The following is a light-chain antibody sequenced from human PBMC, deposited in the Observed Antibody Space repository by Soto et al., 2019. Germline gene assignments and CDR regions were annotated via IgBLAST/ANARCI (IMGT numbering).Light chain of an antibody. Sequence: QPVLTQSPSASASLGASVKLTCTLSSGHSSNAIAWHQQQPEKGPRYLMKLNSDGSHTKGDGIPDRFSGSSSGSERYLTISSLQSEDEADYYCQTWVTGIRGVVFGGGTKVTVL. V-gene: IGLV4-69*01. CDR3: QTWVTGIRGVV. J-gene: IGLJ2*01. CDR1: SGHSSNA. CDR2: LNSDGSH.